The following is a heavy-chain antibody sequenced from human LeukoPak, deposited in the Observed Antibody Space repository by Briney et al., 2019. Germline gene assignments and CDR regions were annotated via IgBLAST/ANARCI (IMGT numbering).Heavy chain of an antibody. CDR3: ARGSNPFDY. Sequence: PSETLPLTCTVSGGSISSYYWSWIRQPPGKGLEWIGYIYYSGSTNYNPSLKSRVTISVDTSKNQFSLKLSSVTAADTAVYYCARGSNPFDYWGQGTLVTVSS. CDR2: IYYSGST. CDR1: GGSISSYY. V-gene: IGHV4-59*01. D-gene: IGHD3-10*01. J-gene: IGHJ4*02.